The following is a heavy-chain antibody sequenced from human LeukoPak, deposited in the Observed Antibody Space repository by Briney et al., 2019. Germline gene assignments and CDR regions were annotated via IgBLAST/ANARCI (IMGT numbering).Heavy chain of an antibody. CDR3: ARERGQWLVSYYYYMDV. D-gene: IGHD6-19*01. CDR2: IYTSGST. J-gene: IGHJ6*03. CDR1: GGSISSGSYY. V-gene: IGHV4-61*02. Sequence: SETLSLTCTVSGGSISSGSYYWSWIRQPAGKGLEWIGRIYTSGSTNYNPSLKSRVTISVDTSKNQFSLKLSSVTAADTAVYYCARERGQWLVSYYYYMDVWGKGTTVTISS.